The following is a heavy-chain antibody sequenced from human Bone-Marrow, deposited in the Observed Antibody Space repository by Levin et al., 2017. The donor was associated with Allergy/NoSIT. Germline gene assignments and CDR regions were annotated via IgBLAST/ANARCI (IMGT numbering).Heavy chain of an antibody. Sequence: SQTLSLTCTVSGGSISSSSYYWGWIRQPPGKGLEWIGSIYYSGSTYYNPSLKSRVTISVDTSKNQFSLKLSSVTAADTAVYYCARDGGYGLNWFDPWGQGTLVTVSS. CDR2: IYYSGST. CDR1: GGSISSSSYY. D-gene: IGHD5-18*01. J-gene: IGHJ5*02. CDR3: ARDGGYGLNWFDP. V-gene: IGHV4-39*07.